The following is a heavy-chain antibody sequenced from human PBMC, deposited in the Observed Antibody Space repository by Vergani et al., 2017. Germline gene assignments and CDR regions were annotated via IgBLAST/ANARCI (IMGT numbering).Heavy chain of an antibody. CDR1: GYTFTDYF. D-gene: IGHD2-2*01. CDR2: INPNSGGT. Sequence: QVQLVQSGAEMKKPGASVKVSCKASGYTFTDYFMHWVRQAPGQGLEWMGWINPNSGGTHYAQKFQGRVTMTRDTSISTAYMELSNLRSDDTAVYYCARVGTSSNRDYFDYWGQGTLVTVSS. J-gene: IGHJ4*02. V-gene: IGHV1-2*02. CDR3: ARVGTSSNRDYFDY.